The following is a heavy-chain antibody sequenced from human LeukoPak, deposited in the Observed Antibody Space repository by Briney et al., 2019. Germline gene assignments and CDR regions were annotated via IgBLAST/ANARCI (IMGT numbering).Heavy chain of an antibody. J-gene: IGHJ3*02. D-gene: IGHD3-22*01. CDR2: FHQSVST. Sequence: SETLSLTCAVSGDSISSDKWWSWVRQPPGKGLEYIGEFHQSVSTNYNPSLKSRVTISVDTSKNQFSLKLSSVTAADTAVYYCARGYITMIGSDAFDIWGQGTMVTVSS. CDR1: GDSISSDKW. V-gene: IGHV4-4*02. CDR3: ARGYITMIGSDAFDI.